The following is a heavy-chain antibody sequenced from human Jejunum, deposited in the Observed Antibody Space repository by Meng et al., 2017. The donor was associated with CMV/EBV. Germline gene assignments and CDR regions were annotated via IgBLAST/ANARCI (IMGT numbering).Heavy chain of an antibody. Sequence: QVQLVQSGAEVKKPGSSVKVACKTSGDSFSTQTFSWVRQAPGQGLEWKGGLIAVFDKTKAAPRFQDRVTFTADESTSTAYMELSSLTFDDTAVYFCARGRRNEPLFDYWGQGTLVTVSS. J-gene: IGHJ4*02. CDR2: LIAVFDKT. V-gene: IGHV1-69*13. CDR1: GDSFSTQT. CDR3: ARGRRNEPLFDY. D-gene: IGHD1-14*01.